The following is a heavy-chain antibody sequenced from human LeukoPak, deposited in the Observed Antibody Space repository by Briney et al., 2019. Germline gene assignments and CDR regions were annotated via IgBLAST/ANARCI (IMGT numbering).Heavy chain of an antibody. CDR1: GGSISSYY. D-gene: IGHD3-10*01. V-gene: IGHV4-59*01. CDR3: ARGYRVRGVIIVDYYYYMDV. Sequence: SETLSLTRTVSGGSISSYYWSWIRQPPGKGLEWIGYIYYSGSTNYNPSLKSRVTISVDTSKNQFSLKLSSVTAADTAVYYCARGYRVRGVIIVDYYYYMDVWGKGTTVTISS. J-gene: IGHJ6*03. CDR2: IYYSGST.